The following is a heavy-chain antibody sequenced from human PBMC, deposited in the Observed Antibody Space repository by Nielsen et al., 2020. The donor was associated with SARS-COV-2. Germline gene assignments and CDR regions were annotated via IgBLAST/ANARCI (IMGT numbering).Heavy chain of an antibody. V-gene: IGHV4-59*01. CDR3: ATYYFGSGSFDY. D-gene: IGHD3-10*01. Sequence: LRLSCAVSGVSISSYYWSWIRQPPGKGLDRNGYIYHTGFTDYNPSLNSRVTISVDISNNQFSLKLSSVTAADTAVYYCATYYFGSGSFDYWGQGTLVTVSS. CDR1: GVSISSYY. CDR2: IYHTGFT. J-gene: IGHJ4*02.